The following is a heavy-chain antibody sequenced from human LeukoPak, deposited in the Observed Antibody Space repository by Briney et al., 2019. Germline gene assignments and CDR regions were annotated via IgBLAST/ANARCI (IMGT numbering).Heavy chain of an antibody. J-gene: IGHJ3*02. Sequence: GGSLRLSCTASGFTFGDYAIIWFRQTPGKGLDWVALIKSEAYGGTTEYAASLKGRFTISRGDSKSIAYLQMNSLKIEDTAVYFCSRGGAPPGSFDTRIFDIGGGGTKVTVSS. CDR1: GFTFGDYA. CDR2: IKSEAYGGTT. D-gene: IGHD1-14*01. V-gene: IGHV3-49*03. CDR3: SRGGAPPGSFDTRIFDI.